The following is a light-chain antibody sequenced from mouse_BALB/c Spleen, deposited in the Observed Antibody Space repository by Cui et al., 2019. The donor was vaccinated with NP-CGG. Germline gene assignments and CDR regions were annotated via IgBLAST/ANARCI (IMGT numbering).Light chain of an antibody. Sequence: PVVTQESALTTSPGETVTLTCRSSTGAVTTSNYANWVQERPDHLFTGLIGGTHNRAPGVPARFSGSLIGDKAALTITGAQTEDEAIYFCALWYSNHWVFGGGTKLTVL. CDR3: ALWYSNHWV. CDR1: TGAVTTSNY. V-gene: IGLV1*01. J-gene: IGLJ1*01. CDR2: GTH.